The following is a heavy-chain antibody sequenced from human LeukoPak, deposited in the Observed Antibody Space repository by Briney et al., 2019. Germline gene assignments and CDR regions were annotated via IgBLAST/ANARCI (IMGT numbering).Heavy chain of an antibody. J-gene: IGHJ4*02. CDR3: ARDRYSSSALLGY. D-gene: IGHD6-6*01. Sequence: GGSLRLSCAASGFTFSSYSMNWVRQAPGKGLEWVSYISSSSTIYYADSVKGRFTISRDNAKNSLYLQMNSLRAEDTAVYYCARDRYSSSALLGYWGQGTLVTVSS. V-gene: IGHV3-48*01. CDR1: GFTFSSYS. CDR2: ISSSSTI.